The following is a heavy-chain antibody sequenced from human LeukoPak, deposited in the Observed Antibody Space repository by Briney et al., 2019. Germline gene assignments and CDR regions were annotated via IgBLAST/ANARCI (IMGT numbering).Heavy chain of an antibody. CDR3: ARNYYYDSSGYYLSDY. CDR1: GGSFSGYY. Sequence: SETLSLTCAVYGGSFSGYYWSWIRQPPGKGLEWIGEINHSGSTNYNPSLKSRVTISVDTSKNQFSLKLSSVTAADTAVYYCARNYYYDSSGYYLSDYWGQGTLVTVSS. CDR2: INHSGST. J-gene: IGHJ4*02. V-gene: IGHV4-34*01. D-gene: IGHD3-22*01.